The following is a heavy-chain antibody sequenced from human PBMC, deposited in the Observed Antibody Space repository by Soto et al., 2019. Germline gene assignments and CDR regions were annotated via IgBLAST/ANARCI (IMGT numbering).Heavy chain of an antibody. V-gene: IGHV4-59*01. Sequence: SETLSLTCTVSGGSISDYFWSWIRQPPGKGLEWIGYVYYTGNTNSIPSLKSRVTISVDTSKNQFSLKLRSVTAADTAVYYCARGALTTYFDYWGQGTLVTSPQ. J-gene: IGHJ4*02. CDR3: ARGALTTYFDY. CDR1: GGSISDYF. CDR2: VYYTGNT.